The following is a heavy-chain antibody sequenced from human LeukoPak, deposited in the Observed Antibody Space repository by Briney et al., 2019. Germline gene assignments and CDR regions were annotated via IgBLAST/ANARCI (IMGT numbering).Heavy chain of an antibody. V-gene: IGHV3-21*04. CDR2: ISSSSSYI. Sequence: GGSLRLSCAASGFTFSSYGMHWVRQAPGKGLEWVSSISSSSSYIYYADSVKGRFTISRDNAKNSLYLQMNSLRAEDTAVYYCAKVGSSDYDSSGYRVAYYYYMDVWGKGTTVTVSS. D-gene: IGHD3-22*01. CDR1: GFTFSSYG. CDR3: AKVGSSDYDSSGYRVAYYYYMDV. J-gene: IGHJ6*03.